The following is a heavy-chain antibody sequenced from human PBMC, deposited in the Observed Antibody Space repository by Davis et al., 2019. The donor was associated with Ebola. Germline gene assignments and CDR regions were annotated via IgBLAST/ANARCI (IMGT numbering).Heavy chain of an antibody. V-gene: IGHV4-59*08. J-gene: IGHJ5*02. Sequence: MPGGSLRLSCTVSGGSISSYYWSWIRQPPGKGLEWIGYIYYSGSTNYNPSLKSRVTISVDTSKNQFSLKLSSVTAADTAVYYCASTVTTEWWFDPWGQGTLVTVSS. CDR3: ASTVTTEWWFDP. CDR1: GGSISSYY. CDR2: IYYSGST. D-gene: IGHD4-17*01.